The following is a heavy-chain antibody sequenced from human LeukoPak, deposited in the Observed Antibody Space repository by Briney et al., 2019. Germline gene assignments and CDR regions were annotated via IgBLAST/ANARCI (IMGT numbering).Heavy chain of an antibody. Sequence: PSETLSLTCAVSGGSISSGSYYWGWIRQPPGKGLEWIGNIYYSGSTYYNPSLKSRVSISVDTSKNQFSLKLSSVTAADTAVYYCARLTELYYYDSSGYYYAFDIWGQGTMVTVSS. J-gene: IGHJ3*02. D-gene: IGHD3-22*01. V-gene: IGHV4-39*07. CDR1: GGSISSGSYY. CDR2: IYYSGST. CDR3: ARLTELYYYDSSGYYYAFDI.